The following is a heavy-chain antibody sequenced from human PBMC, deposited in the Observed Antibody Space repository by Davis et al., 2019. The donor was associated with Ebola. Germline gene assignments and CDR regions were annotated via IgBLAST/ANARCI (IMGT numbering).Heavy chain of an antibody. D-gene: IGHD5-24*01. CDR3: AKGSREMATIGPDAFDI. V-gene: IGHV3-30*18. CDR2: ISYDGSNK. Sequence: PGGSLRLSCAASGFTFSSYGMHWVRQAPGKGLEWVAVISYDGSNKYYADSVKGRFTISRDNSKNTLYLQMNSLRAEDTAVYYCAKGSREMATIGPDAFDIWGQGTMVTVSS. CDR1: GFTFSSYG. J-gene: IGHJ3*02.